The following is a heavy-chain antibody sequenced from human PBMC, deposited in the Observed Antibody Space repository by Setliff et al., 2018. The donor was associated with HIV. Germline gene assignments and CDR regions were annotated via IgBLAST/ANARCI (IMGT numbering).Heavy chain of an antibody. CDR1: GYTFNSYL. J-gene: IGHJ4*02. V-gene: IGHV1-3*01. Sequence: GASVKVSCKASGYTFNSYLVYWGRQAPGQRLEWMGWIHPGNDNREYSQRFQGRLTMTRDTSASMVYMELNSLTSEDTAVYFCARFSSVYAAIDNWGPGTRVTVSS. CDR3: ARFSSVYAAIDN. CDR2: IHPGNDNR. D-gene: IGHD2-2*01.